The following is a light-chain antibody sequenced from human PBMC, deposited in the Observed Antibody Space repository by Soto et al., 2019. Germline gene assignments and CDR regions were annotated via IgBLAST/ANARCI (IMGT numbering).Light chain of an antibody. J-gene: IGLJ1*01. CDR3: QSYDSSLSAYV. V-gene: IGLV1-40*01. CDR1: NSNIGAPYD. Sequence: QPVLTQPPSVSGAPGQRITTSCTGSNSNIGAPYDVHWYQQLPGTAPKLLIYGNNNRPSGVPDRFSGSKSCTSASLAITGLQAEDEADYYCQSYDSSLSAYVFGSGTKLTVL. CDR2: GNN.